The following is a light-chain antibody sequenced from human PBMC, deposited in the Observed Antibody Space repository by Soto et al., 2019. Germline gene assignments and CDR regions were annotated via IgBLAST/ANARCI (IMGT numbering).Light chain of an antibody. Sequence: EIVLTQSPATLSLSPGERATLSCRASQSVSSYLAWYQQKPGQAPRLLIYDASNRATGIPARFSGSGSGTDFTLTISSREPADFAVYYCQQRSNWPRTFGQVTKLEIK. CDR1: QSVSSY. V-gene: IGKV3-11*01. CDR3: QQRSNWPRT. J-gene: IGKJ2*01. CDR2: DAS.